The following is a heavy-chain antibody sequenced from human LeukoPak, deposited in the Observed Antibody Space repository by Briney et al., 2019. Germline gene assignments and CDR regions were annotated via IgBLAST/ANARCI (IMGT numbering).Heavy chain of an antibody. CDR3: AKDFDGYTYGNLDY. V-gene: IGHV3-30*02. Sequence: GGSLRLSCAASGFTFSTYGMHWVRQAPGKGLEWVAFIRGDGSNKYYADSVKGRFTISRDNSKNTLYLQMNSLRGEDTAVYYCAKDFDGYTYGNLDYWGQGTLVTVSS. CDR2: IRGDGSNK. D-gene: IGHD5-18*01. J-gene: IGHJ4*02. CDR1: GFTFSTYG.